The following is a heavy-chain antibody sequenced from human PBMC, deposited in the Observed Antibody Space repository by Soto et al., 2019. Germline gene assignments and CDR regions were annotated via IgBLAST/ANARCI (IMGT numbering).Heavy chain of an antibody. D-gene: IGHD5-18*01. V-gene: IGHV4-30-2*01. CDR1: GGSISSGGYS. CDR2: IYHSGST. CDR3: ASRRRGYSYGLDY. Sequence: SSETLSLTCAVSGGSISSGGYSWSWIRQPPGKGLEWIGYIYHSGSTYYNPSLKSRVTISVDRSKNQFSLKLSSVTAADTAVYYCASRRRGYSYGLDYWGQGTLVTVSS. J-gene: IGHJ4*02.